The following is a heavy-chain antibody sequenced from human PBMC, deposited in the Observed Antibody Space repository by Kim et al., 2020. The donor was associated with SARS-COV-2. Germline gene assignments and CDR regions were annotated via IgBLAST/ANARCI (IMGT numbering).Heavy chain of an antibody. CDR2: YI. J-gene: IGHJ4*02. CDR3: ARDRRGFLDY. D-gene: IGHD3-10*01. V-gene: IGHV3-21*01. Sequence: YIYYAESVEGRFTITRDNAKNSLYLQKNSLRAEGTAVYYCARDRRGFLDYWGQGTLVTVSS.